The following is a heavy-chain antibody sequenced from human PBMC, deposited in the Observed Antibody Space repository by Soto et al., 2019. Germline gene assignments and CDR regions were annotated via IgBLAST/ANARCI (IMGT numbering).Heavy chain of an antibody. CDR2: IYYSGST. CDR1: GGSISSYY. D-gene: IGHD6-19*01. J-gene: IGHJ4*02. V-gene: IGHV4-59*08. Sequence: SETLSLTCSVSGGSISSYYWSWIRQPPGKGLEWIGYIYYSGSTNYNPSLKSRVTISVDTSKNQFSLKLSSVTAADTAVYYCARRVRSGWLPFAYWGQGTLVTVSS. CDR3: ARRVRSGWLPFAY.